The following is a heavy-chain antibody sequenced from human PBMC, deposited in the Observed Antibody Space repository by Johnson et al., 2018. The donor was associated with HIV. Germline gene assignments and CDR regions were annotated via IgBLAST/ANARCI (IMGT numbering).Heavy chain of an antibody. Sequence: QVQLVECGGGVVQPGRSLRLSCAASEFTFSNYAMHWVRQAPGKGLEWVAVVPDDGDNKYYADSVKGRFTISRDNSKNTLYLQMNSLRAEDTAVYYCARDRGKAGYAFDIWGQGTMVTVSS. CDR2: VPDDGDNK. D-gene: IGHD3-10*01. J-gene: IGHJ3*02. CDR1: EFTFSNYA. V-gene: IGHV3-30*14. CDR3: ARDRGKAGYAFDI.